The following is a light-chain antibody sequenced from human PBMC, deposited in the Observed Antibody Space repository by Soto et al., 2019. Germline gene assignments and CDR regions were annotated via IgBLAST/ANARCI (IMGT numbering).Light chain of an antibody. CDR1: QSVSSSY. Sequence: EIVMTQSPATLSVSPGERATLSCRAIQSVSSSYLAWYQQKPGQAPRLLIYGASSRATGIPDRFSGSGSGTDFTLTISRLEPEDVATYYCQKYNSALSITFGQGTRLEIK. CDR3: QKYNSALSIT. V-gene: IGKV3-20*01. CDR2: GAS. J-gene: IGKJ5*01.